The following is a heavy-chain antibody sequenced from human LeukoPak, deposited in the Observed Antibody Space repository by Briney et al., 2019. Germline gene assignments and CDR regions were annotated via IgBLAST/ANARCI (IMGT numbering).Heavy chain of an antibody. D-gene: IGHD3-10*01. Sequence: GGSLRLSCAASGFXFSSYEINWVRQAPGKGLEWVSSISSSSSYIYYADSVKGRFTISRDNAKNSLYLQMNSLRAEDTAVYYCATRSTYGSGSYYIDYWGQGTLVTVSS. J-gene: IGHJ4*02. V-gene: IGHV3-21*01. CDR1: GFXFSSYE. CDR2: ISSSSSYI. CDR3: ATRSTYGSGSYYIDY.